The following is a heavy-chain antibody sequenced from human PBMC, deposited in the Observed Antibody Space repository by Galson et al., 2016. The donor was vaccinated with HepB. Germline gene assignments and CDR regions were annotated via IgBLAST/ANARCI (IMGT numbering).Heavy chain of an antibody. Sequence: SLRLSCAVSEFTLSYHWMNWVRQAPGKGLEWVATMKGDETQKRYVDSVKGRFTLSRGNAESSLFLQMDSLRAEDTAVYYCARLGGSGWTSDSWGHGTLVTVSS. CDR3: ARLGGSGWTSDS. D-gene: IGHD6-19*01. CDR1: EFTLSYHW. CDR2: MKGDETQK. V-gene: IGHV3-7*01. J-gene: IGHJ5*01.